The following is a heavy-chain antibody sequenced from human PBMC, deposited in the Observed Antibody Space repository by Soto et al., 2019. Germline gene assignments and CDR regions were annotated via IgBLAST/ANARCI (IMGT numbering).Heavy chain of an antibody. CDR3: ARGGFYYDSSVYYGD. J-gene: IGHJ4*02. Sequence: EVQLLESGGGLVQPGGSLRLSCAASGFTFSSYAMSWVRQAPGKGLEWVSAISGSGGSTYYADSVKGRFTISRDNSXHTLYLQMNSLRAEDTAVYYCARGGFYYDSSVYYGDWGQGALVTVSS. CDR2: ISGSGGST. V-gene: IGHV3-23*01. CDR1: GFTFSSYA. D-gene: IGHD3-22*01.